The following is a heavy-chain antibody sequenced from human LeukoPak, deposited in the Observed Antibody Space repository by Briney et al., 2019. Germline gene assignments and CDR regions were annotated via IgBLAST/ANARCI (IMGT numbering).Heavy chain of an antibody. J-gene: IGHJ3*02. Sequence: ASVKVSCKASGYTFTTYFLHWVRQAPGQGLEWMGIIDPSSGGSTSAQKFQVRVTMTRDMSTSTVYMELSSLTSEDTAVYYCARPRYTNSQDAFDIWGQGTMVTVPS. D-gene: IGHD3-9*01. CDR1: GYTFTTYF. CDR2: IDPSSGGS. CDR3: ARPRYTNSQDAFDI. V-gene: IGHV1-46*01.